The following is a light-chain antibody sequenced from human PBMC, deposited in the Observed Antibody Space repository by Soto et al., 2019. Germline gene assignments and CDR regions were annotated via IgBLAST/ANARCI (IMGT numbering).Light chain of an antibody. CDR1: QSVSSSY. Sequence: IGLTQSQNPLSFSPGERAPISCMASQSVSSSYLAWYQQKPGQAPRLLIYAASSRATGIPDRFSGSGSGTDFSLTIRRLEPEDFAVYYCQQYGSSPITFGQGTRLEI. J-gene: IGKJ5*01. CDR3: QQYGSSPIT. CDR2: AAS. V-gene: IGKV3-20*01.